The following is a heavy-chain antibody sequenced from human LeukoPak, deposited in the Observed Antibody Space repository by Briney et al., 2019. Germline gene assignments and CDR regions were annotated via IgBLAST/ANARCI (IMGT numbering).Heavy chain of an antibody. CDR3: AREARNYYGSGSNMMDAFDI. Sequence: SETLSLTCTVSGGSISSSSYYWGWIRQPPGKGLEWIGSIYYSGSTYYNPSLKSRVTISVDTSKNQFSLKLSSVTAADTAVYYCAREARNYYGSGSNMMDAFDIWGQGTMVTVSS. D-gene: IGHD3-10*01. CDR2: IYYSGST. V-gene: IGHV4-39*02. CDR1: GGSISSSSYY. J-gene: IGHJ3*02.